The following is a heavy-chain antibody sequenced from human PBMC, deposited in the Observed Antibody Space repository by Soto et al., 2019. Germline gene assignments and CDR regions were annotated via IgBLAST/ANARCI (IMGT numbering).Heavy chain of an antibody. CDR3: AKTLTYYYDSSGSLDY. J-gene: IGHJ4*02. V-gene: IGHV3-30*18. D-gene: IGHD3-22*01. CDR1: GFTFSSYG. Sequence: GGSLRLSCAASGFTFSSYGMHWVRQAPGKGLEWVAVISYDGSNKYYADSVKGRFTISRDNSKNTLYLQMNSLRAEDTAVYYCAKTLTYYYDSSGSLDYWGQGTLVTVS. CDR2: ISYDGSNK.